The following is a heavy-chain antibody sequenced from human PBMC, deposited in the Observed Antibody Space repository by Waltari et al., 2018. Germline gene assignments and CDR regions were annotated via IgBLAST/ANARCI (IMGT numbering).Heavy chain of an antibody. CDR1: GFTFSSYA. V-gene: IGHV3-23*01. J-gene: IGHJ4*02. CDR2: ISGSGGST. D-gene: IGHD2-15*01. Sequence: EVQLLESGGGLVQPGGSLRLSCAASGFTFSSYAMSWVRQAPGKGLEWVSAISGSGGSTYYSDSVKGRFTISRDNAKNALYLQMNSLRAEDTAVYYCAREYCSCGSCYLPWGQGTLVTVSS. CDR3: AREYCSCGSCYLP.